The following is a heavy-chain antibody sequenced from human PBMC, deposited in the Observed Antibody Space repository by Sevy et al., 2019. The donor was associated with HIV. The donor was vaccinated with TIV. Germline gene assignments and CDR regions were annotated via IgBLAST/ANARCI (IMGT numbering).Heavy chain of an antibody. CDR3: ARVVEPAGIDPYYYGVDV. Sequence: ASVKVSCKASGYTFTDYYIHWVRQAPGQGLEWMGWINPKSGGTNYAQKFHGRVTMTRETSISTAYMELSRLRSDETAVYYCARVVEPAGIDPYYYGVDVWGPGATVTVSS. J-gene: IGHJ6*02. CDR2: INPKSGGT. CDR1: GYTFTDYY. V-gene: IGHV1-2*02. D-gene: IGHD2-2*02.